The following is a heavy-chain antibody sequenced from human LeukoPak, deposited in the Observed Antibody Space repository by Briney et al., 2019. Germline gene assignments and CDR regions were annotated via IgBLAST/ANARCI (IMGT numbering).Heavy chain of an antibody. J-gene: IGHJ6*03. CDR3: ARRAVGNSHYYSMDV. Sequence: ASVKVSCKASGYTFIRYDTNWVRQVTGQGLEWMGWMNPNSGNTVYAQKFQGRVTITRNTSISTAFMEPSSLRSEDTAVYYCARRAVGNSHYYSMDVWGKGTTVTVSS. V-gene: IGHV1-8*03. CDR1: GYTFIRYD. CDR2: MNPNSGNT. D-gene: IGHD6-19*01.